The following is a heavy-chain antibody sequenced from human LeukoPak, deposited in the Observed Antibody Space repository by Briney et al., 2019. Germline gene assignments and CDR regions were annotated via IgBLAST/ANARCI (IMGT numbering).Heavy chain of an antibody. J-gene: IGHJ4*02. Sequence: SETLSLTCTVSGYSISNSYYWGWARQPPGKGLEWIGSIHLGWSTYYNPSLKSRVTISGDTSKNQFSLNLSSVTAADTAVYDCVRVISGYYPDYWGQGTLVTVSS. CDR2: IHLGWST. CDR1: GYSISNSYY. CDR3: VRVISGYYPDY. V-gene: IGHV4-38-2*02. D-gene: IGHD3-22*01.